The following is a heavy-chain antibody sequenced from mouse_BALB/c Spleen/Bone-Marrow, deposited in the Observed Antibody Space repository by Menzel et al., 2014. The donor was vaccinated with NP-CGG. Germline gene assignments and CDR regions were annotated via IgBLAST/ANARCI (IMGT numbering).Heavy chain of an antibody. CDR1: GFTFSSFG. CDR3: TRGGNWDDFDV. CDR2: ISSGSTAI. D-gene: IGHD4-1*01. J-gene: IGHJ1*01. Sequence: EVKVVESGGGLVQPGGSRKLSCAASGFTFSSFGMHWVRQAPEKGLEWVAYISSGSTAIFYADTVKGRFTISRDNPKNTLLLQMTSLRSEDTAMYYCTRGGNWDDFDVWGAGTTVTVSS. V-gene: IGHV5-17*02.